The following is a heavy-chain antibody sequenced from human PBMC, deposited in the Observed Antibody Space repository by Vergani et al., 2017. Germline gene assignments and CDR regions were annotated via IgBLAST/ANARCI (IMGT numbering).Heavy chain of an antibody. CDR3: ARAVEQQLVDYYYYYMDV. CDR2: IYYSGST. Sequence: QVQLQESGPGLVKPSETLSLTCTVSGRSISSYYWSWIRQPPGKGLEWIGYIYYSGSTNYNPSLKSRVTISVDTSKNQFSLKLSSVTAADTAVYYCARAVEQQLVDYYYYYMDVWGKGTTVTVSS. V-gene: IGHV4-59*01. J-gene: IGHJ6*03. D-gene: IGHD6-13*01. CDR1: GRSISSYY.